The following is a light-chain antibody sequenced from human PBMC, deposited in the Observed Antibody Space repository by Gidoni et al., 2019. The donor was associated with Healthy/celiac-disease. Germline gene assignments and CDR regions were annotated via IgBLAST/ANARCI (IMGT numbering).Light chain of an antibody. Sequence: DIQLTQSPSFLSASVGDSVTITCRASQGISSYLAWYQQKPGKAPKLLLYAASSLQSGVPSRFSGSGSATEFTLTISRLQPEDFATYYCQQLNSYLLTFGGGTKVEIK. CDR2: AAS. CDR1: QGISSY. CDR3: QQLNSYLLT. J-gene: IGKJ4*01. V-gene: IGKV1-9*01.